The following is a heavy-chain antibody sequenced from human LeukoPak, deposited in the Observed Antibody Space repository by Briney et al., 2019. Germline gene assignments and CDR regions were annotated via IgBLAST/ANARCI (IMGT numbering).Heavy chain of an antibody. CDR3: AKGKYDILTGYPDC. D-gene: IGHD3-9*01. Sequence: QPGRSLRLSCAASGFTFRTYSIHWVRQAPGKGLEWVTVVSADGRTQLYSDSVKGRFTVSRDNSLNTLHLQMNSLKTEDTAVYYCAKGKYDILTGYPDCWGQGTLVTVSS. J-gene: IGHJ4*02. CDR2: VSADGRTQ. CDR1: GFTFRTYS. V-gene: IGHV3-30*18.